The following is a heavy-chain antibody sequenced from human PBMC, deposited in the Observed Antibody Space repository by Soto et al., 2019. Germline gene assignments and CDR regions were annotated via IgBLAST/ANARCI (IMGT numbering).Heavy chain of an antibody. Sequence: ESGGGVVQPGTSLRLSCAASGFTFKTHAMHWVRQAPGKGLEWMAVIAYDGNEKFYADSVKGRFTISRDNSKNALYLQINTLRNEDTAVYYCGKDVGDYVPYYYGVDVWGKGTTVTVSS. CDR2: IAYDGNEK. CDR1: GFTFKTHA. D-gene: IGHD1-26*01. CDR3: GKDVGDYVPYYYGVDV. V-gene: IGHV3-30*18. J-gene: IGHJ6*04.